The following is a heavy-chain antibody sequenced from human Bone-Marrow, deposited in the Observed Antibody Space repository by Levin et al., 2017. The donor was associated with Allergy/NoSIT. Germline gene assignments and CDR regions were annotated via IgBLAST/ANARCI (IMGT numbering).Heavy chain of an antibody. V-gene: IGHV3-30*04. J-gene: IGHJ4*02. CDR3: ARGTYYDFWSGYYTLNFDY. D-gene: IGHD3-3*01. Sequence: GESLKISCAASGFTFSSYAMHWVRQAPGKGLEWVAVISYDGSNKYYADSVKGRFTISRDNSKNTLYLQMNSLRAEDTAVYYCARGTYYDFWSGYYTLNFDYWGQGTLVTVSS. CDR2: ISYDGSNK. CDR1: GFTFSSYA.